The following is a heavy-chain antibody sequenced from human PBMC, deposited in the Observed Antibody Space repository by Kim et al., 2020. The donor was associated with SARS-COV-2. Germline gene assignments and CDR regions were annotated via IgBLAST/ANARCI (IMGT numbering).Heavy chain of an antibody. D-gene: IGHD3-22*01. CDR3: ARDLGKPMDYDCSGYLSWFDP. Sequence: ASVKVSCKASGYTFTSYYMHWVRQAPGQGLEWMGIINPSGGSTSYAQKFQGRDTMTRDTSTSTVYMEPSSLRSEDTAVYYCARDLGKPMDYDCSGYLSWFDPWGQRTLVTVSS. V-gene: IGHV1-46*01. J-gene: IGHJ5*02. CDR2: INPSGGST. CDR1: GYTFTSYY.